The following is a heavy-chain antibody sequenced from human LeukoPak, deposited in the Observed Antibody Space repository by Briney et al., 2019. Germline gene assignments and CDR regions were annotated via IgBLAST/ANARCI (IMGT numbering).Heavy chain of an antibody. D-gene: IGHD6-19*01. CDR3: ARDSNPPQHGSGWYYFDY. CDR2: IYTSGST. J-gene: IGHJ4*02. CDR1: GGSISSYY. Sequence: SETLSLTCTVSGGSISSYYWSWIRQPPGKGLEWIGYIYTSGSTNYNPSLKSRVTISVDTSKNQFSLKLSSVTAADTAVYYCARDSNPPQHGSGWYYFDYWGQGTLVTVSS. V-gene: IGHV4-59*01.